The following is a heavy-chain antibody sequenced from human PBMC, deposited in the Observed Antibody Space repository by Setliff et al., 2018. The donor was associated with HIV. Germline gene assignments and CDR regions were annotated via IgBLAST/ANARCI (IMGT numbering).Heavy chain of an antibody. CDR2: MNPDSGNT. Sequence: ASVKVSCKASGYTFINYDIYWVRQTTGQGLEWMGWMNPDSGNTGYAQKFQGRVTMTRNTPISTAYMDLSSLRSEDTAVYYCANSVTDASYWYFIHWGRGSPVTVSS. J-gene: IGHJ2*01. D-gene: IGHD4-17*01. CDR1: GYTFINYD. CDR3: ANSVTDASYWYFIH. V-gene: IGHV1-8*02.